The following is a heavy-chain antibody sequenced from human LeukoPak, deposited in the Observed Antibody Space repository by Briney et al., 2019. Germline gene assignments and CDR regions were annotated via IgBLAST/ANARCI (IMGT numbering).Heavy chain of an antibody. V-gene: IGHV4-34*01. CDR1: GGSFSGYY. CDR2: INHSGST. CDR3: ARGGKQWLSPYYYYGMDV. D-gene: IGHD6-19*01. Sequence: SETLSLTCAVYGGSFSGYYWSWIRQPPGKGLEWIGEINHSGSTNYNPSLKSRVTISVDTSKNQFSLKLSSVTAADTAVYYCARGGKQWLSPYYYYGMDVWGKGNTVTVSS. J-gene: IGHJ6*04.